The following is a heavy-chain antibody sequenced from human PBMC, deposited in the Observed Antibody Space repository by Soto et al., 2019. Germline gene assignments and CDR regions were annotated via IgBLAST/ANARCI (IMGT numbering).Heavy chain of an antibody. CDR1: GGTFSSYT. CDR3: ARVRFHSNTDGPDY. D-gene: IGHD4-4*01. Sequence: GASVKVSCKASGGTFSSYTISWVRQAPGQGLEWMGRIIPILGIANYAQKFQGRVTITADKSTSTAYMELSSLRSEDTAVYYCARVRFHSNTDGPDYWGQGTLVTVSS. J-gene: IGHJ4*02. CDR2: IIPILGIA. V-gene: IGHV1-69*02.